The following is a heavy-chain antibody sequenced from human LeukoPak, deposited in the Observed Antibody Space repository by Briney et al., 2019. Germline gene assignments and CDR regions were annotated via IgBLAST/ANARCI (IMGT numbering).Heavy chain of an antibody. CDR2: IKQDGSEK. CDR1: GFTFSRYW. Sequence: PGGSLRLSCAASGFTFSRYWMSWVRQAPGKGLEWVANIKQDGSEKYYVDSVKGRFTISRDNAKNSLYLQMNSLRAEDTAVYYCAKDKADYDYVWGSVYWGQGTLVTVSS. CDR3: AKDKADYDYVWGSVY. D-gene: IGHD3-16*01. J-gene: IGHJ4*02. V-gene: IGHV3-7*01.